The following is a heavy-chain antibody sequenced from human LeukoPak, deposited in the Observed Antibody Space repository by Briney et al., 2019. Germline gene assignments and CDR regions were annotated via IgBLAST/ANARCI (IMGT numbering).Heavy chain of an antibody. D-gene: IGHD2-21*01. J-gene: IGHJ5*02. CDR3: AKDMGDTAFQNFFDP. CDR2: IWHDGSDK. V-gene: IGHV3-33*06. Sequence: GGSLRLSCAASGFTFSSYAMHWVRQAPGKGLEWVAVIWHDGSDKYYIDSVKGRFTISRDNSKNTLYLQMNSLRAEDTAVYYCAKDMGDTAFQNFFDPWGQGTLVTVSS. CDR1: GFTFSSYA.